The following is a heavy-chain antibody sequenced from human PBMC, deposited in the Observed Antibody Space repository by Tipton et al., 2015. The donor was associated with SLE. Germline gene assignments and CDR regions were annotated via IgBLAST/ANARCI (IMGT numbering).Heavy chain of an antibody. V-gene: IGHV4-31*03. CDR2: IYYSGST. CDR1: GGSISSGSYY. D-gene: IGHD3-16*01. Sequence: TLSLTCTVSGGSISSGSYYWSWIRQPPGKGLEWIGYIYYSGSTYYNPSLKSRVTISVDTSKNQFSLKLSSVTAADTAVYYCARDRASHRMGGIDYWGQGTLVTVSS. CDR3: ARDRASHRMGGIDY. J-gene: IGHJ4*02.